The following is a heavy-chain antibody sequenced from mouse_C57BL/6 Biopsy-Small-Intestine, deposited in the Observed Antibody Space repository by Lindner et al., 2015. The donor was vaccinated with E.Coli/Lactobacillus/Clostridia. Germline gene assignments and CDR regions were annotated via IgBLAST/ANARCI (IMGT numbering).Heavy chain of an antibody. CDR3: ARRGDGYKYDY. CDR2: IITGNGGT. D-gene: IGHD2-3*01. CDR1: GYTFTTHP. J-gene: IGHJ4*01. V-gene: IGHV1-84*02. Sequence: SVKVSCKASGYTFTTHPIHWVRQAPGQRLEWMGWIITGNGGTKYSQRLQGRVTITRDTSASTIYLELNSLKSEDTAVYFCARRGDGYKYDYWGQGTLVTVSS.